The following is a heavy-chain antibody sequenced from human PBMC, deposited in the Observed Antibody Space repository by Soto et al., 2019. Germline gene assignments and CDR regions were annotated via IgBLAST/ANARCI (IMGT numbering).Heavy chain of an antibody. CDR3: ARNYYDSGGYSTFDY. CDR2: IDWDDDK. CDR1: GFSLSTYGMC. Sequence: SGPTLVNPTQTLTLTCTSSGFSLSTYGMCVSWIRQPPGKALEWLARIDWDDDKYYSTSLKTRLTISKDTSKNQVVLTMTNMDPVDTATYYCARNYYDSGGYSTFDYWGQGALVTVSS. V-gene: IGHV2-70*11. D-gene: IGHD3-22*01. J-gene: IGHJ4*02.